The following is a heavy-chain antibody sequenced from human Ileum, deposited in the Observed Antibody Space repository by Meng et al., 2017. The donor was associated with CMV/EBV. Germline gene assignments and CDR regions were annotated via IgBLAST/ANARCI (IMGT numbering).Heavy chain of an antibody. CDR1: GFTFSSYA. J-gene: IGHJ6*02. CDR2: IYSGGSST. D-gene: IGHD7-27*01. Sequence: GGSLSLSCAASGFTFSSYAMSWVRQAPGKGLEWVSVIYSGGSSTYYADSVMGRFTIYRDNSKNTLYLQMNSLRAEDTAVYYFAKPNWGYGMDVWGQGTPVTVSS. CDR3: AKPNWGYGMDV. V-gene: IGHV3-23*03.